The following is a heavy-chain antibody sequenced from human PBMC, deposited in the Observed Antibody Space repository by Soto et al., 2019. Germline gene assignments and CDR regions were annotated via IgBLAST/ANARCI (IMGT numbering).Heavy chain of an antibody. CDR3: ARKRYGDGSFDY. CDR2: IYHSGST. V-gene: IGHV4-4*02. J-gene: IGHJ4*02. D-gene: IGHD4-17*01. Sequence: SETLSLTCAVSGDSISSSNWWSWVRQPPGKGLEWIGEIYHSGSTNYNPSLKSRVSISVDKSKNQFSLKLTSATAADTALYYCARKRYGDGSFDYWGQGTLVTVSS. CDR1: GDSISSSNW.